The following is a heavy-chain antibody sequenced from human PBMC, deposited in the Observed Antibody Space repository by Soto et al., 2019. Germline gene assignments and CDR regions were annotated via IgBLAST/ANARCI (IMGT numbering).Heavy chain of an antibody. V-gene: IGHV3-7*01. CDR1: GFSLRSDW. D-gene: IGHD3-10*01. CDR2: IKEDGSVK. J-gene: IGHJ3*02. CDR3: GTDRWGGAFDM. Sequence: GGSLSLSCAAIGFSLRSDWMAWVRQIPGKGLEFVANIKEDGSVKNYVDSVKGRFSISRDNDKNSLYLQMNSLRAEDTAVYYCGTDRWGGAFDMWGQGTTVTVSS.